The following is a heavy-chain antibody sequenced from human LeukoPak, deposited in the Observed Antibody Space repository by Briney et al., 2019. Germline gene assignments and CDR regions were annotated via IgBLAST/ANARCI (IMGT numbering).Heavy chain of an antibody. V-gene: IGHV3-48*04. CDR2: ISSSSSTI. J-gene: IGHJ4*02. CDR3: AREGVHGYYYDSSGSPLGY. CDR1: GFTFSRYS. D-gene: IGHD3-22*01. Sequence: GGSLRLSCAASGFTFSRYSMNWVRQAPGKGLEWVSYISSSSSTIYYADSVKRRFTISRDNAKNSLYLQMNSLRAEDTAVYYCAREGVHGYYYDSSGSPLGYWGQGTLVTVSS.